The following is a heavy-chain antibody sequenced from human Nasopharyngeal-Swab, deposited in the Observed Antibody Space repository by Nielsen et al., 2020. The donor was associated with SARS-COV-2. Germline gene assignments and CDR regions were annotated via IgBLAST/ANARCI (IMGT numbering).Heavy chain of an antibody. J-gene: IGHJ3*02. CDR1: GYTFTSYA. CDR3: ARGHKPGSGSYIGAFDI. CDR2: INTNTGNP. V-gene: IGHV7-4-1*02. D-gene: IGHD3-10*01. Sequence: ASVKVSCKASGYTFTSYAMNWVRQAPGQGLEWMGWINTNTGNPTYAQGFTGRFVFSLGTSVSTAYLQISSLKAEDTAVYYCARGHKPGSGSYIGAFDIWGQGTMVTVSS.